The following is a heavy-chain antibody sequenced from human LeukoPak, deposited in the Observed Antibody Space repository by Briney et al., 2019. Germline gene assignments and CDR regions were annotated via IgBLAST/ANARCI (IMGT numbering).Heavy chain of an antibody. CDR2: IYSGATT. D-gene: IGHD3-10*01. Sequence: PGGSLRPSCAASEFTVSNNYMSWIRQAPGKGLEWVSFIYSGATTYYADSVKGRFTISRDNSKNMLYLQMNSLRAEDTAVYYCARGARVRGVNNWYFDLWGRGTLVTVSS. CDR1: EFTVSNNY. V-gene: IGHV3-53*01. J-gene: IGHJ2*01. CDR3: ARGARVRGVNNWYFDL.